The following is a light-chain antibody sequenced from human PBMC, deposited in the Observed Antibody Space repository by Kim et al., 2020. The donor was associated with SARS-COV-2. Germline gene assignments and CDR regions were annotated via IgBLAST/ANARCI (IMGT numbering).Light chain of an antibody. CDR2: GAS. J-gene: IGKJ2*01. CDR3: QQYNNWPQT. V-gene: IGKV3-15*01. CDR1: QSVSSS. Sequence: SVSPGERATLSGRASQSVSSSLGWYQQKPGQAPSLLIYGASTRATGIPARFSGSGSGTEFTLTISSLQSEDFAVYYCQQYNNWPQTFGQGTKLEI.